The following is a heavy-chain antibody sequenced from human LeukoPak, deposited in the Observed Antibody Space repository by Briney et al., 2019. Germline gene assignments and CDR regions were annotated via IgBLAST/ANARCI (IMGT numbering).Heavy chain of an antibody. J-gene: IGHJ4*02. Sequence: GGSLRLSCAASGFTFSSYSMNWVRQAPGKGLEWVSSISSSSSYIYYADSVKGRFTISRDNAKNSLYLQMDSLRAEDTAVYYCARVGYGGNSYFDYWGQGTLVTVSS. V-gene: IGHV3-21*01. D-gene: IGHD4-23*01. CDR3: ARVGYGGNSYFDY. CDR2: ISSSSSYI. CDR1: GFTFSSYS.